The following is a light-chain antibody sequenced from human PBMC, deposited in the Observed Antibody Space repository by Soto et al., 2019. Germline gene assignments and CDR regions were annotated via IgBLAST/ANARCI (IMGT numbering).Light chain of an antibody. J-gene: IGKJ2*01. V-gene: IGKV3-15*01. CDR3: QQYNNWPYT. CDR2: DAS. Sequence: EIVMTQSPATLSVSPGERVALSCRASQSVRSNFAWYQQKPGQAPRILIYDASTRATGIPARFSGSGSGTEFTLTISGLQSEDFGVYYCQQYNNWPYTFGQGKKLEI. CDR1: QSVRSN.